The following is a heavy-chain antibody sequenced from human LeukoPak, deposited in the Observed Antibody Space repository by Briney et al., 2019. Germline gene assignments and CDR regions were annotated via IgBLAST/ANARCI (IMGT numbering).Heavy chain of an antibody. CDR1: GFSFSDYY. D-gene: IGHD3-22*01. Sequence: GGSLRLSCAASGFSFSDYYMSWIRPPPEKGLEWDSYISSSVSAIYYTDSVKDRFTVSTDNATNSTFLQMNSLRAEGTAVYYCARGAYASSCYYLGFDYWGQGTLVTVS. V-gene: IGHV3-11*01. CDR3: ARGAYASSCYYLGFDY. J-gene: IGHJ4*02. CDR2: ISSSVSAI.